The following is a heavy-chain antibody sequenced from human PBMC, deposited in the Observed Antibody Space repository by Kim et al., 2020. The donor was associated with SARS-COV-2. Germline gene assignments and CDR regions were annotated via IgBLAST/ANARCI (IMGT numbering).Heavy chain of an antibody. CDR3: ARKHCSSTSCYLRDYNWFDP. CDR2: IYPGDSDT. Sequence: GESLKISCKGSGYSFTSYWIGWVRQMPGKGLEWIGIIYPGDSDTRYSPSFQGQVTISADKSISTAYLQWSSLKASDTAMYYCARKHCSSTSCYLRDYNWFDPWGQGTLVTVSS. CDR1: GYSFTSYW. V-gene: IGHV5-51*01. J-gene: IGHJ5*02. D-gene: IGHD2-2*01.